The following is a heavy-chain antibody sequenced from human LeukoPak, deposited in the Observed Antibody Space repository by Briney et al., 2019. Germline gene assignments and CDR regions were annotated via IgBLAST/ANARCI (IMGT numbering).Heavy chain of an antibody. J-gene: IGHJ4*02. CDR3: AKTRPPYDTYYFDY. D-gene: IGHD3-22*01. CDR2: ISSGGITI. CDR1: GFTFSDYY. Sequence: GGSLRLSCAASGFTFSDYYMSWIRQAPGKGLEWVSYISSGGITIYYTDSVKGRFTISRDNAKNSLYLQMNSLRAEDTAVYYCAKTRPPYDTYYFDYWGQGTLVTVSS. V-gene: IGHV3-11*01.